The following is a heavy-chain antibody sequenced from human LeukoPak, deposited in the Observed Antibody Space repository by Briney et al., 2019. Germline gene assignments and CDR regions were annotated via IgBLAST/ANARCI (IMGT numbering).Heavy chain of an antibody. J-gene: IGHJ6*03. Sequence: TSVKVSCKASGFTFTSSAMQWVRQARGQRLEWIGWIVVGSGNTNYAQKFQERVTITRDMSTSTAYMELSSLRSEDTAVYYCAADAKNSSPLLYYYYYMDVWGKGTTVTVSS. CDR2: IVVGSGNT. V-gene: IGHV1-58*02. D-gene: IGHD6-19*01. CDR3: AADAKNSSPLLYYYYYMDV. CDR1: GFTFTSSA.